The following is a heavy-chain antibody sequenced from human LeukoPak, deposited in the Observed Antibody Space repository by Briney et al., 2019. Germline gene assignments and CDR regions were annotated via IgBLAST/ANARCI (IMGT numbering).Heavy chain of an antibody. D-gene: IGHD2-2*01. J-gene: IGHJ6*02. CDR1: GGSFSGCY. CDR3: ARARRDIVVVPAAPKHYYYGMDV. Sequence: SETLSLTCAVYGGSFSGCYWSWIRQPPGKGLEWIGEINHSGSTNYNPSLKSRVTISVDTSKNQFSLKLSSVTAADTAVYYCARARRDIVVVPAAPKHYYYGMDVWGQGTTVTVSS. V-gene: IGHV4-34*01. CDR2: INHSGST.